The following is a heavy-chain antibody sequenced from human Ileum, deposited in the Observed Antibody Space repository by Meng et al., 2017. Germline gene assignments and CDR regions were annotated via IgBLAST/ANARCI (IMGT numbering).Heavy chain of an antibody. CDR3: AKDYMAGSHVSRAYRFDL. Sequence: SCKASGGTFSNYAMTWVRQAPGKGLEWVSTINSSGGKTYYADSVKGRFTISRDNSENTVFLHLNSLRADDTAVYYCAKDYMAGSHVSRAYRFDLWGQGTLVTVSS. J-gene: IGHJ4*02. CDR1: GGTFSNYA. V-gene: IGHV3-23*01. D-gene: IGHD3-16*01. CDR2: INSSGGKT.